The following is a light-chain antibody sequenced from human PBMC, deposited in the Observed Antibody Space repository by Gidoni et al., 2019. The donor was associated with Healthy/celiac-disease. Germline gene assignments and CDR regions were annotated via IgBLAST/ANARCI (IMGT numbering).Light chain of an antibody. CDR3: QQYGSLPFT. J-gene: IGKJ3*01. CDR1: QSVSSSY. CDR2: GAS. Sequence: LVLTQSPRTLPLTPGERATLSCRASQSVSSSYLAWYQQKPGQAPRLLIYGASSMATGIPDRFSGSGSGTDFTLTISRLEPEDFAVYYCQQYGSLPFTFGPGTKVDIK. V-gene: IGKV3-20*01.